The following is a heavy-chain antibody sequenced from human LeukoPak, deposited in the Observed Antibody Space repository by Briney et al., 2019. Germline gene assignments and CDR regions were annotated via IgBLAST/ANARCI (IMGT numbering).Heavy chain of an antibody. CDR1: GDSMSSYY. CDR3: ARGPGGGSYSDAFDI. V-gene: IGHV4-59*12. CDR2: IFYSGST. Sequence: SETLSLTCTVSGDSMSSYYWSWIRQPPGKGLEWIVYIFYSGSTSYNTSLKSRVAISMNTSRNQLSLKLSSVTAADTAVYYCARGPGGGSYSDAFDIWGQGTMVTVSS. J-gene: IGHJ3*02. D-gene: IGHD1-26*01.